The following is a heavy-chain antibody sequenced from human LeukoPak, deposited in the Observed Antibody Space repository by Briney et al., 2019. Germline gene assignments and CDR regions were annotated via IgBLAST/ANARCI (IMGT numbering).Heavy chain of an antibody. CDR1: GYTFTSYD. J-gene: IGHJ4*02. D-gene: IGHD5-18*01. V-gene: IGHV1-8*01. CDR3: AALTDTAMVTDY. Sequence: ASVKVSYKASGYTFTSYDINWVRQATGQGLEWMGWMNPNSGNTGYAQKFQGRVTMTRNTSISTAYMELSSLRSEDTAVYYCAALTDTAMVTDYWGQGTLVTVSS. CDR2: MNPNSGNT.